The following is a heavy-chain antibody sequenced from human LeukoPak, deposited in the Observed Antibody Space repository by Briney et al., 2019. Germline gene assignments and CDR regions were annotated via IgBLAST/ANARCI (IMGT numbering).Heavy chain of an antibody. V-gene: IGHV4-61*02. CDR3: ARDRTHVVAAPNWFDP. CDR2: IYTSGST. CDR1: GGSISSGSYY. J-gene: IGHJ5*02. Sequence: PSETLSLTCTVSGGSISSGSYYWSWIRQPAGKGLEWIGRIYTSGSTNYNPSLKSRVTMSVDTSKNQFSLKLSSVTAADTAVYYCARDRTHVVAAPNWFDPWGQGTLVTVSS. D-gene: IGHD2-15*01.